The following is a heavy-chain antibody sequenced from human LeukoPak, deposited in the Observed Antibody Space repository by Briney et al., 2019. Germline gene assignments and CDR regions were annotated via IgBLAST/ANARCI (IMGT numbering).Heavy chain of an antibody. J-gene: IGHJ3*02. CDR3: AKVGYYDFWSGYGGAFDI. CDR2: IRYDGSNK. D-gene: IGHD3-3*01. V-gene: IGHV3-30*02. Sequence: GGSLRLSCAASGFTFSSYGMHWVRQAPGKGLEWVAFIRYDGSNKYYADSVKGRFTIYRDNSKNTLYLQMNSLRAEDTAVYYCAKVGYYDFWSGYGGAFDIWGQGTMVTVSS. CDR1: GFTFSSYG.